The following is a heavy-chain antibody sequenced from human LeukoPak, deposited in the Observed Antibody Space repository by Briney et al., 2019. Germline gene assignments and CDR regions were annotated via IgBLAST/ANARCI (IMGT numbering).Heavy chain of an antibody. CDR3: AKGWMDD. D-gene: IGHD2-15*01. V-gene: IGHV3-33*06. CDR1: GFTFSSYG. CDR2: IWYDGSYN. Sequence: GGSLGLSCAASGFTFSSYGMHWVRQAPGKGLEWVAVIWYDGSYNYYADSVKGRFTISRDNSKNTLYLQMNSLRAEDTAVYYCAKGWMDDWGKGTTVTVSS. J-gene: IGHJ6*04.